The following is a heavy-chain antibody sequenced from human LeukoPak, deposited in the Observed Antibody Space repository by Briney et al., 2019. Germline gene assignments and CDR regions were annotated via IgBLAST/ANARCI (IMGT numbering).Heavy chain of an antibody. CDR1: GFTLSRDN. V-gene: IGHV3-21*01. CDR3: ARETNHGALGY. D-gene: IGHD4/OR15-4a*01. Sequence: TGGSLRLSSAASGFTLSRDNMNWVRQAPGKGLEWVSSISSSSYIFYADSVKGRFTISRDNAKNTLYLQMSSLRAEDTAVYYCARETNHGALGYWGQGTLVTVPP. CDR2: ISSSSYI. J-gene: IGHJ4*02.